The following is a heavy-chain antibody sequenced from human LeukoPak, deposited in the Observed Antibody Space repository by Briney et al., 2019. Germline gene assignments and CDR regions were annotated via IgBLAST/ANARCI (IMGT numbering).Heavy chain of an antibody. CDR3: ARVAYSGYVSREPFDY. Sequence: SETLSLTCTVSGGSISSGSYYWSWIRQPAGKGLEWIGHIYTSGSANYNPSLKSRVTMSVDTSKNQFSLKLNSVTAADTAVYYCARVAYSGYVSREPFDYWGQGPLVPVSS. J-gene: IGHJ4*02. D-gene: IGHD5-12*01. V-gene: IGHV4-61*09. CDR2: IYTSGSA. CDR1: GGSISSGSYY.